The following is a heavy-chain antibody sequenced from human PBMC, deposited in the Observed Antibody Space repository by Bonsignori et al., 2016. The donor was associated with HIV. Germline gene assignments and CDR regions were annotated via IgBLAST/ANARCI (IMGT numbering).Heavy chain of an antibody. CDR3: ARAVNYYDSSWGYYFDY. CDR2: IYHSGST. D-gene: IGHD3-22*01. CDR1: GYSISSGYY. Sequence: SETLSLTCAVSGYSISSGYYWGWIRQPPGKGLEWIGSIYHSGSTYYNPSLKSRVTISVDTSKNQFSLKLSSVTAADTAVYYCARAVNYYDSSWGYYFDYWGQGTLVTVSS. J-gene: IGHJ4*02. V-gene: IGHV4-38-2*01.